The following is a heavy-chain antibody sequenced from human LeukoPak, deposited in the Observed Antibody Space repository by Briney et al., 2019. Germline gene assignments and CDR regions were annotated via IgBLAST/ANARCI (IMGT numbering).Heavy chain of an antibody. V-gene: IGHV7-4-1*02. Sequence: ASVKVSCKTSGYTFTSYAMNWVRQAPGQGLEWMGWINTNTGNPTYAQGFTGRFVFSLDTSVSTAYLQISSLKAEDTAVYYCARRGYSYGYYWFDPWGQGTLVTVSS. CDR1: GYTFTSYA. CDR2: INTNTGNP. J-gene: IGHJ5*02. CDR3: ARRGYSYGYYWFDP. D-gene: IGHD5-18*01.